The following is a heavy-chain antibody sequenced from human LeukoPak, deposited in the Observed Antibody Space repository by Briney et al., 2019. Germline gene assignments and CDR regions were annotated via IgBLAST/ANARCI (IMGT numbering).Heavy chain of an antibody. CDR3: AREAWERDFFGF. CDR1: GGSISSGSYY. V-gene: IGHV4-39*02. J-gene: IGHJ4*02. D-gene: IGHD1-26*01. Sequence: SETLSLTCTVSGGSISSGSYYWGWIRQPPGKGLEWIGSMYHTGSTYHNPSLKSRVTISVDTSKNQFSLKLTSVIAADTAVYYCAREAWERDFFGFWGQGTLVTVSS. CDR2: MYHTGST.